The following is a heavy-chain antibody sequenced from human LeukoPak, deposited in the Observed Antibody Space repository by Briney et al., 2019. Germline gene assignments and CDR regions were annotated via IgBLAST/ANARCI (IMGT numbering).Heavy chain of an antibody. V-gene: IGHV1-2*02. D-gene: IGHD3-10*01. J-gene: IGHJ4*02. Sequence: ASVKVSCKASGYTFTDYYIHWVRQAPGQGLEWMGWVNPHSGGTKFAQKFQGRVTMTRDTSINTAYMEVSSLRSDDTAVYYCARDIGDYYGSGSYWLLWGQGTLVTVAS. CDR3: ARDIGDYYGSGSYWLL. CDR1: GYTFTDYY. CDR2: VNPHSGGT.